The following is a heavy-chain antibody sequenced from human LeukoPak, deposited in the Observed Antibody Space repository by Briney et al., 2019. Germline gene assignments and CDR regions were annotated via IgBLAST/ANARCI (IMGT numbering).Heavy chain of an antibody. V-gene: IGHV4-39*07. Sequence: PSETLSLTCTVSGGSISSSSYYWSWIRQPPGKGLEWIGEINHSGSTNYNPSLKSRVTISVDTSKNQFSLKLSSVTAADTAVYYCARVSGELAALRYWYFDLWGRGTLVTVSS. CDR3: ARVSGELAALRYWYFDL. CDR1: GGSISSSSYY. CDR2: INHSGST. D-gene: IGHD6-6*01. J-gene: IGHJ2*01.